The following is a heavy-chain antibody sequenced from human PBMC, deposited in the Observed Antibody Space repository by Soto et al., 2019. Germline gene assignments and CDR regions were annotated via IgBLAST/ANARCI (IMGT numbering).Heavy chain of an antibody. J-gene: IGHJ5*02. CDR2: IYPGDSDT. Sequence: PXGALKISCKGCGYSFTSYWIGWVRQMPGKGLEWMGIIYPGDSDTRYSPSFQGQVTISAYKSISTAYLQWSSLKASDTAMYYCARQREEDTAIVVFDPWGQGTLVTGSS. CDR3: ARQREEDTAIVVFDP. D-gene: IGHD5-18*01. V-gene: IGHV5-51*01. CDR1: GYSFTSYW.